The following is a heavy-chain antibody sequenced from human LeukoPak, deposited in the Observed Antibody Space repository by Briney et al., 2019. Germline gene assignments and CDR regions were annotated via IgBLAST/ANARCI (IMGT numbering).Heavy chain of an antibody. J-gene: IGHJ1*01. CDR3: ARDSNYGDYDYFQH. CDR2: ISYDGSNK. Sequence: PGRSLRLSCAASGFTFSSYAMHWVRQAPGKGLEWVAVISYDGSNKYYADSVKGRLTISRDNSKNTLYLQMNSLRAEDTAVYYCARDSNYGDYDYFQHWGQGTLVTVSS. CDR1: GFTFSSYA. D-gene: IGHD4-17*01. V-gene: IGHV3-30-3*01.